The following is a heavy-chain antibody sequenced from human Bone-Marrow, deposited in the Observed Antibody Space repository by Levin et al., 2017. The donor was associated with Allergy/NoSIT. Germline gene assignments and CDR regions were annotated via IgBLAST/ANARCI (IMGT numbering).Heavy chain of an antibody. CDR1: GFTFSSYA. Sequence: QPGGSLRLSCAASGFTFSSYAMSWVRQAPGKGLEWVSGISGSGGSTYYADSVKGRFTISRDNSKNTLFLQMNSLRAEDTAVYYCAKGFVTGTTRRFDYWGQGTLVTVSS. CDR3: AKGFVTGTTRRFDY. CDR2: ISGSGGST. D-gene: IGHD1-7*01. J-gene: IGHJ4*02. V-gene: IGHV3-23*01.